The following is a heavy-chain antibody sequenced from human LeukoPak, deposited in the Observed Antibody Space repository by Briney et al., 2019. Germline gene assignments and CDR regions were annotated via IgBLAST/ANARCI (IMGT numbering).Heavy chain of an antibody. Sequence: ASVKVSCKASGDIFNSYSISWARQAPGQGLEWMGGIIPMFGSANYAQTFQDRVTITTDQSTSTAYMELSSLSSEDTAVYYCARVGRSRGSLPNSYYYMDVWGTGTTVTVSS. CDR1: GDIFNSYS. V-gene: IGHV1-69*05. CDR3: ARVGRSRGSLPNSYYYMDV. J-gene: IGHJ6*03. D-gene: IGHD1-26*01. CDR2: IIPMFGSA.